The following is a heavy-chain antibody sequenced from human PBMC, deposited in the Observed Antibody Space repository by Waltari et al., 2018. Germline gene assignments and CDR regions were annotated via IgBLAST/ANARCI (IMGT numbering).Heavy chain of an antibody. CDR3: ARLYSSGWYPIDY. Sequence: EVQLVQSGEEVKKPGESLKISCKGYGYSFTSYWIGWVRQMPGKGLEWLVLLGPLDSDTGSTPSFPGQHTISADLSISTAYLQCSSLKASDTAMYYCARLYSSGWYPIDYWGRGTLVTVSS. V-gene: IGHV5-51*01. CDR2: LGPLDSDT. J-gene: IGHJ4*02. CDR1: GYSFTSYW. D-gene: IGHD6-19*01.